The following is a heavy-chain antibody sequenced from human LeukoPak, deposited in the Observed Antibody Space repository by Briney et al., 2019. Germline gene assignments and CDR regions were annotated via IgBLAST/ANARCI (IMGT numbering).Heavy chain of an antibody. Sequence: SQTLSLTCAISGDSVSSYSVAWNWIRHSPSRGLEWLGRTYYRSKWYNDYAVSMKGRITVNPDTSKNQFSLQLNSVSPEDTAVYYCARDLGSTHDYWGQGTLVTVSS. CDR3: ARDLGSTHDY. J-gene: IGHJ4*02. V-gene: IGHV6-1*01. CDR2: TYYRSKWYN. CDR1: GDSVSSYSVA. D-gene: IGHD3-10*01.